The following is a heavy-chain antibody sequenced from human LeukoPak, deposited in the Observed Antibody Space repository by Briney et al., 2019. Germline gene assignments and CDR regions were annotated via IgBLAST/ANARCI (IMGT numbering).Heavy chain of an antibody. CDR1: GFTFSSYS. CDR2: ISSSSSTI. Sequence: GGSLRLSCAASGFTFSSYSMNWVRQAPGKGLEWVSYISSSSSTIYYADSVKGRFTISRDNAKNSLYLQMNSLRAEDTAVYYCARDYDYGDYDDLAWYYYGMDVWGQGTTVTVSS. J-gene: IGHJ6*02. CDR3: ARDYDYGDYDDLAWYYYGMDV. D-gene: IGHD4-17*01. V-gene: IGHV3-48*04.